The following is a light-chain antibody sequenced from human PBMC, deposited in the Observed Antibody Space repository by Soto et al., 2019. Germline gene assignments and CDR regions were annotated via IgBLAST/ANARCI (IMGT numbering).Light chain of an antibody. V-gene: IGKV3-15*01. CDR3: QVRTNWSIA. CDR2: GAS. J-gene: IGKJ5*01. CDR1: QSLSSN. Sequence: EIVMTQSPATLSVSPGERATLSCRASQSLSSNLAWYQQKPGQAPRLLIYGASTRATGIPARFSGTGSGTDFTLTINNLEPEDFAVYYCQVRTNWSIAFGRGTRLEIK.